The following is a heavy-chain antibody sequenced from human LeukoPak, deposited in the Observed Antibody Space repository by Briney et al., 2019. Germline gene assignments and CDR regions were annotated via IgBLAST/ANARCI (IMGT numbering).Heavy chain of an antibody. CDR2: IYSGGST. D-gene: IGHD6-19*01. CDR3: ARHASSGWYYFDY. CDR1: GFTVSSNY. J-gene: IGHJ4*02. V-gene: IGHV3-53*01. Sequence: GGSLRLSCAASGFTVSSNYMSWVRQAPGKGLEWVSVIYSGGSTYYADSVKGRFTISRDNSKNTLYLQVNSLRAEDTAVYYCARHASSGWYYFDYWGQGTLVTVSS.